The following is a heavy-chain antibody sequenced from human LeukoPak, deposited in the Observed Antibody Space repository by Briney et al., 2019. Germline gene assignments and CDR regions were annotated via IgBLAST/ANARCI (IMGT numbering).Heavy chain of an antibody. J-gene: IGHJ6*04. D-gene: IGHD2-15*01. CDR2: INHSGST. Sequence: SETLSLTCAVYGGSFGGYYWSWLRQPPGKGLEWIGEINHSGSTNYNPSLKSRVTISVDTSKNQFSLKLSSVTAADTAVYYCASRYCSGGSCYLSYYGMDVWGKGTTVTVSS. CDR1: GGSFGGYY. CDR3: ASRYCSGGSCYLSYYGMDV. V-gene: IGHV4-34*01.